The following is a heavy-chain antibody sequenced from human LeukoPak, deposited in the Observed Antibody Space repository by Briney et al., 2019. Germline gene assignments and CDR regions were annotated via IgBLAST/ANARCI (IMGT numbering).Heavy chain of an antibody. CDR2: IYYSGST. CDR1: GGSISSSSYY. Sequence: SETLSLTCTVSGGSISSSSYYWGWIRQPPGKGLEWIGSIYYSGSTYYNPSLKSRVTISVDTSKNQFSLKLSSVTAADTAVYYCARPTSSWYPHFDYWGQGTLVTVSS. CDR3: ARPTSSWYPHFDY. V-gene: IGHV4-39*01. J-gene: IGHJ4*02. D-gene: IGHD6-13*01.